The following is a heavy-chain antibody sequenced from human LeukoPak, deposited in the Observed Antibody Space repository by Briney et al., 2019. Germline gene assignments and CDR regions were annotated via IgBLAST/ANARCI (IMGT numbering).Heavy chain of an antibody. V-gene: IGHV5-51*01. CDR1: GYSFTSYW. D-gene: IGHD5-18*01. Sequence: GVSLKISCKGSGYSFTSYWIGWVRQMPGKGLEWMGIIYPGDSDTRYSPSFQGQVIISADKSISTAYLQWSSLKASDTAMYYCARARHSYGEPSYFDYWGQGTLVTVSS. CDR2: IYPGDSDT. CDR3: ARARHSYGEPSYFDY. J-gene: IGHJ4*02.